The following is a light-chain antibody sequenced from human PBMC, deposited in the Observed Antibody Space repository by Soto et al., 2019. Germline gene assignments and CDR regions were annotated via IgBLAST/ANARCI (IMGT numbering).Light chain of an antibody. J-gene: IGKJ5*01. Sequence: EIVMTQSPGTLYVSPGERATLSCRASQSVSSNLAWYQQRPGQPPRLLIYGASTRATGIPARFSGSGSGTEFPLTISSLQSEDFAVYFCQQSSDWPPITFGQGTRLEVK. CDR1: QSVSSN. V-gene: IGKV3D-15*01. CDR2: GAS. CDR3: QQSSDWPPIT.